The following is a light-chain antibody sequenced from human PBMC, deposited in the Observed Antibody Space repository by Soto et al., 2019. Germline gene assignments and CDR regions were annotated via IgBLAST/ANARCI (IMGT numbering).Light chain of an antibody. CDR2: GAS. CDR3: QRDYNNIRT. Sequence: EIVMTQSPATLSVSPGERATLSCRASQSINSDVAWYQQKVGQTPRLLIHGASTRATGIAARFSGSGSGTDFTLTISSLQPEDFATYYCQRDYNNIRTFGQGTKVDIK. CDR1: QSINSD. V-gene: IGKV3D-15*01. J-gene: IGKJ1*01.